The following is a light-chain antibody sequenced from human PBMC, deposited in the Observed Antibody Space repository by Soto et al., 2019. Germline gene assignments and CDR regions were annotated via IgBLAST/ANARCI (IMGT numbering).Light chain of an antibody. CDR3: QQYNSYPGA. CDR1: QSVGSW. CDR2: DAS. J-gene: IGKJ1*01. V-gene: IGKV1-5*01. Sequence: DIQMTQSPSTLSASVGDRVTITCRASQSVGSWLAWYQQKPGKAPKLLIYDASSLESGVPSRFSGSGSGTEFTLTISSLQPDDFASYSCQQYNSYPGAFGQGTKVEIK.